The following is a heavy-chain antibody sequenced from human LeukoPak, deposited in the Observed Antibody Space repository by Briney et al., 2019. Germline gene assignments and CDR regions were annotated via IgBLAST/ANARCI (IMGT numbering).Heavy chain of an antibody. D-gene: IGHD5-18*01. Sequence: SETLSLTCTVSGGSISSYYWSWIRQPPGKGLEWIGYIYYSGSTNYNPSLKSRVTISVDTSKNQFSLKLSSVTAADTAVYYCATGDTAMAFDYWGQGTLVTVSS. CDR1: GGSISSYY. J-gene: IGHJ4*02. CDR3: ATGDTAMAFDY. V-gene: IGHV4-59*12. CDR2: IYYSGST.